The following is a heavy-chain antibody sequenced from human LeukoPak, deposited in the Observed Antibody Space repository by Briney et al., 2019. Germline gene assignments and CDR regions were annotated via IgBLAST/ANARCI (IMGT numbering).Heavy chain of an antibody. CDR2: INWNGGST. V-gene: IGHV3-20*04. CDR3: ARSPLLCSSTSCYTGAFDI. CDR1: GFTFSSYS. D-gene: IGHD2-2*02. J-gene: IGHJ3*02. Sequence: PGGSLRLSCAASGFTFSSYSMNWVRQAPGKGLEWVSGINWNGGSTGYADSVKGRFTISRDNAKNSLYLQMNSLRAEDTALYYCARSPLLCSSTSCYTGAFDIWGQGTMVTVSS.